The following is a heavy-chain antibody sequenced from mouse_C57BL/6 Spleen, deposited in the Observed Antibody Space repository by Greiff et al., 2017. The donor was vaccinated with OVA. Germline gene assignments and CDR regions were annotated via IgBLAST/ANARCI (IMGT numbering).Heavy chain of an antibody. CDR3: ARAEDGRYYFDY. CDR1: GFTFSDYY. CDR2: INYDGSST. J-gene: IGHJ2*01. V-gene: IGHV5-16*01. Sequence: DVKLVESEGGLVQPGSSMKLSCTASGFTFSDYYMAWVRQVPEKGLEWVANINYDGSSTYYLDSLKSRFIISRDNAKNILYLQMSSLKSEDTATYYCARAEDGRYYFDYWGQGTTLTVSS. D-gene: IGHD1-1*01.